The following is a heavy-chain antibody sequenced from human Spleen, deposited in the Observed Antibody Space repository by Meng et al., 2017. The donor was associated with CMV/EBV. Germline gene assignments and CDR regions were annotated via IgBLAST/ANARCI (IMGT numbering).Heavy chain of an antibody. CDR1: GGSISSSSYY. CDR3: ARCIIAAAAPDY. J-gene: IGHJ4*02. CDR2: IYYSGST. Sequence: GSLRLSCTVSGGSISSSSYYWGWIRQPPGKGLEWIGSIYYSGSTYYNPSLKSRVTISVDTSKNQFSLKLSSVTAADTAVYYCARCIIAAAAPDYWGQGTLVTVSS. V-gene: IGHV4-39*07. D-gene: IGHD6-13*01.